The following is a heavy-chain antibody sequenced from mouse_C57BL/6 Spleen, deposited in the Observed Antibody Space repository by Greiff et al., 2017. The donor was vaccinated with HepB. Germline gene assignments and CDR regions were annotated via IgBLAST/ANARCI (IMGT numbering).Heavy chain of an antibody. J-gene: IGHJ4*01. CDR2: IDPENGDT. CDR3: TTWGVVARDY. CDR1: GFNIQDDY. D-gene: IGHD1-1*01. Sequence: EVQLQQSGAELVRPGASVKLSCTASGFNIQDDYMHWVRQRPEQGLEWIGWIDPENGDTEYASKFQGKATITADTSSNTAYLQLSSLTSEDTAVYYCTTWGVVARDYWGEGASVTVSS. V-gene: IGHV14-4*01.